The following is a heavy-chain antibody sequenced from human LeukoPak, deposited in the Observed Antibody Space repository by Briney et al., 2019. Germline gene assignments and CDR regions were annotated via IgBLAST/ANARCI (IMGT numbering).Heavy chain of an antibody. Sequence: ASVKVSCKASGYTFTSYGISWVRQAPGQGLEWMGWISAYNGNTNYAQKLQGRVTTTTDTSTSTAYMELRSLRSDDTAVYYCARRSRGWDYYYYYYMDVWGKGTTVTVSS. J-gene: IGHJ6*03. CDR3: ARRSRGWDYYYYYYMDV. D-gene: IGHD3-16*01. CDR1: GYTFTSYG. V-gene: IGHV1-18*01. CDR2: ISAYNGNT.